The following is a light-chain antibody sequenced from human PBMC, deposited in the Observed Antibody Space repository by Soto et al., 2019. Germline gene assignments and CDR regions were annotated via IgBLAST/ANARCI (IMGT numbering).Light chain of an antibody. V-gene: IGKV3-15*01. J-gene: IGKJ5*01. CDR1: QSVSSN. CDR2: GAS. Sequence: EIVLTQSPATLSLSPWERATLSCRASQSVSSNLAWYQQKPGQAPRLLIYGASTRATGIPARFSGSGSGTEFTLTISSLQSEDFAVYYCQQYNNWITFGQGTRLEI. CDR3: QQYNNWIT.